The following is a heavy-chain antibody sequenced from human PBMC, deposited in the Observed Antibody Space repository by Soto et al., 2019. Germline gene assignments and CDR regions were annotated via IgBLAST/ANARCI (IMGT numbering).Heavy chain of an antibody. CDR1: GYTFTSYG. CDR3: ARDRNYDILSGFYYYYGMDV. J-gene: IGHJ6*02. V-gene: IGHV1-18*01. D-gene: IGHD3-9*01. Sequence: QVQLVQSGAEVKKPGASVNVSCKASGYTFTSYGISWVRQAPGQGLEWMGWISAYNGNTNYAQKLQGRVTMTTDTSTSTAYMELRSLRSDDTAVYYCARDRNYDILSGFYYYYGMDVWGQGTTVTVSS. CDR2: ISAYNGNT.